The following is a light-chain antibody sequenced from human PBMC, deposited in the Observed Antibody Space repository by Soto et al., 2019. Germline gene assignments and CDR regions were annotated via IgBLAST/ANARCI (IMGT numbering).Light chain of an antibody. V-gene: IGLV1-40*01. CDR2: GNS. CDR3: KAWDNSLNARV. CDR1: SSNIGAGYV. Sequence: QAVVTQPPSVSGAPGQRVTISCTGSSSNIGAGYVVHWYQQLPGTAPKLLIYGNSNRPSGVPDQFSGSKSGTSASLAITGLQSEDEVDYYCKAWDNSLNARVFGGGTKLTVL. J-gene: IGLJ2*01.